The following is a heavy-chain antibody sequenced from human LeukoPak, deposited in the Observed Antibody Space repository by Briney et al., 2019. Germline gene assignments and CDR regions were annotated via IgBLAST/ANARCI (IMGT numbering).Heavy chain of an antibody. CDR1: SGSISSSSYY. Sequence: PSETLSLTCTVSSGSISSSSYYWGWIRQPPGKGLEWIGSIYYSGSTYYIPSLKSRVTISVDTSKNQFSLKLSSVTAADTAVYYCARSRYYDSSGYYQYWGQGTLVTVSS. D-gene: IGHD3-22*01. V-gene: IGHV4-39*01. CDR3: ARSRYYDSSGYYQY. J-gene: IGHJ4*02. CDR2: IYYSGST.